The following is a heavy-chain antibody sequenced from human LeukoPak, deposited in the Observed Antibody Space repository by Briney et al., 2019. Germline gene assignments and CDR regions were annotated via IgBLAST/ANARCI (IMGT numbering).Heavy chain of an antibody. J-gene: IGHJ4*02. CDR1: GYTFTSYD. Sequence: ASVKVSCKASGYTFTSYDIHWVRQATGQGLEWMGWKDPNSDNTVSAQKFQDRVTMTRNTSTGTAYMELRTLRSEDTAVYYCMSTSNWGSVIFDYWGQGTLVTVSS. D-gene: IGHD7-27*01. CDR3: MSTSNWGSVIFDY. CDR2: KDPNSDNT. V-gene: IGHV1-8*01.